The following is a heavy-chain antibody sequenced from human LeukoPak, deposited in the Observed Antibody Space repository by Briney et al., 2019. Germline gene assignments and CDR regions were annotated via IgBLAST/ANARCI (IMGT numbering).Heavy chain of an antibody. CDR1: AFIFSSYG. Sequence: PGGSLRLSCAASAFIFSSYGMHWVRQAPGKGLEWVAAISDDGGKTYYADSVKGRLAISRDNSKNTLFLQMHSLRAEDTAVYYCARNSHIWGQGTMVTVSS. V-gene: IGHV3-30*03. CDR3: ARNSHI. D-gene: IGHD2/OR15-2a*01. J-gene: IGHJ3*02. CDR2: ISDDGGKT.